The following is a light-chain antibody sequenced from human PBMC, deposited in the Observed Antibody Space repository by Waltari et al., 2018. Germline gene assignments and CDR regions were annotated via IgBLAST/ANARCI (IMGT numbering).Light chain of an antibody. Sequence: IVLTQSPDTLSLSPGQRATLSCRASQTINNNFLVWYQQKPGQGPKLLIHGASSRATGFPDRFSGSGSGTDFTLTISRLEPEDVAVYYCQQYDGSILTFGGGTKVEI. CDR1: QTINNNF. CDR3: QQYDGSILT. V-gene: IGKV3-20*01. J-gene: IGKJ4*01. CDR2: GAS.